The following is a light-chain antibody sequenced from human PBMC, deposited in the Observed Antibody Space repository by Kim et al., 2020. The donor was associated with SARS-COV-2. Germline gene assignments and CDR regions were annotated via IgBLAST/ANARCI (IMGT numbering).Light chain of an antibody. CDR3: KQRSNWPRT. CDR1: QSVSSY. J-gene: IGKJ4*01. V-gene: IGKV3-11*01. Sequence: EIVLTQSPATLSLSPGERVTLSCRASQSVSSYLAWYQQKPGQAPRLLIYDASNRATGIPARFSGSGSGTDFTLTISSLEPEDFAVYYCKQRSNWPRTFGGGTKVDIK. CDR2: DAS.